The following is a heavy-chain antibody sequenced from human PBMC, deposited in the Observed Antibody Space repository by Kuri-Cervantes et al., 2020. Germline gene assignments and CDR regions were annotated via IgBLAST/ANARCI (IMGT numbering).Heavy chain of an antibody. CDR2: ISGSGGST. D-gene: IGHD6-6*01. V-gene: IGHV3-23*01. CDR1: GFTFSSYA. CDR3: ARERSSSSSRQTSYYYYYMDV. Sequence: GGSLRLSCAASGFTFSSYAMSWVRQAPGKGLEWVSAISGSGGSTDYADSVKGRFTISRDNSKNTLYLQMNSLRAEDTAVYYCARERSSSSSRQTSYYYYYMDVWGKGTTVTVSS. J-gene: IGHJ6*03.